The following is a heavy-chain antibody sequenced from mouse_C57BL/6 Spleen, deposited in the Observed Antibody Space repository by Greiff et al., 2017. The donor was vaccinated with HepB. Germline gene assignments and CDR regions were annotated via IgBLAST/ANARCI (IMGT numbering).Heavy chain of an antibody. CDR3: ARFYGSSFPGFAY. CDR1: GFTFSSYG. V-gene: IGHV5-6*01. D-gene: IGHD1-1*01. Sequence: EVQLVESGGDLVKPGGSLKLSCAASGFTFSSYGMSWVRQTPDKRLEWVATISSGGSYTYYPDSVKGRFTISRDNAKNTLYLQMSSLKSEDTAMYYCARFYGSSFPGFAYWGQGTLVTVSA. CDR2: ISSGGSYT. J-gene: IGHJ3*01.